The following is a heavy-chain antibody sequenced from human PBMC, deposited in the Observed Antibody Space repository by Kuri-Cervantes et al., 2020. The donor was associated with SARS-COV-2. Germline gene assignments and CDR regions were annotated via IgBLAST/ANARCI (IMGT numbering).Heavy chain of an antibody. V-gene: IGHV4-61*01. CDR3: ARDRRRGMDV. CDR1: GYSISSGYY. J-gene: IGHJ6*02. Sequence: GSLRLSCTVSGYSISSGYYWGWIRQPPGKGLEWIGYIYYSGSTNYNPSLKSRVTISVDTSKNQFSLKLSSVTAADTAVYYCARDRRRGMDVWGQGTTVTVSS. CDR2: IYYSGST.